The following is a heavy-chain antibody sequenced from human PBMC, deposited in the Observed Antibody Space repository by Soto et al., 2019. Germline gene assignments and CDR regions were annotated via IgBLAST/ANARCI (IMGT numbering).Heavy chain of an antibody. CDR2: ISGSGGST. V-gene: IGHV3-23*01. Sequence: GGSLRLSCAASGFTFSSYAMSWVRQAPGKGLEWVSAISGSGGSTYYADSVKGRFTISRDNSKNTLYLQMNSLRAEDTAVYYCAKDRAFRGGNYGSGSLRYYFDYWGQGTLVTVSS. D-gene: IGHD3-10*01. CDR3: AKDRAFRGGNYGSGSLRYYFDY. CDR1: GFTFSSYA. J-gene: IGHJ4*02.